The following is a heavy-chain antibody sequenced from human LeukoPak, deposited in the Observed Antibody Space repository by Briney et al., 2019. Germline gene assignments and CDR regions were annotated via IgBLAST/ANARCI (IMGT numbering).Heavy chain of an antibody. CDR1: GYTFTGYY. CDR2: INPNSGGT. CDR3: ARDAGGESSSWTYRLDS. V-gene: IGHV1-2*02. Sequence: ASVKVSCKASGYTFTGYYMHWVRQAPGQGLEWMGWINPNSGGTNYAQKFQGRVTMTRDTSISTAYMELSRLRSDDTAVYYCARDAGGESSSWTYRLDSWGQGTLVTVSS. J-gene: IGHJ4*02. D-gene: IGHD6-13*01.